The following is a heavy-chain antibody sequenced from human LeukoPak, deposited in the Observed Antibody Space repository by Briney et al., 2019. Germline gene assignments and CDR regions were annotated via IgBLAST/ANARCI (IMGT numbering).Heavy chain of an antibody. CDR1: GDSVSSNSAA. D-gene: IGHD2-2*01. V-gene: IGHV6-1*01. J-gene: IGHJ6*04. CDR2: TYYRSKWYN. Sequence: SQTLSLTCAISGDSVSSNSAAWNWIRQSPSRGLEWLGRTYYRSKWYNDYAVSVKSRITINPDTSKNQFSLQLNSVTPEDTAVYYCARDRPHCSSTSCYGGYYYYGMDVWGKGTTVTVSS. CDR3: ARDRPHCSSTSCYGGYYYYGMDV.